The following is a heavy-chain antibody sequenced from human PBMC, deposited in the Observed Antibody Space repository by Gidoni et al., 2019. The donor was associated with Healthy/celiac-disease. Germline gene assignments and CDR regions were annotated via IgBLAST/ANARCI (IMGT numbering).Heavy chain of an antibody. V-gene: IGHV2-5*02. CDR3: AHSYMGRDGYNYGDY. J-gene: IGHJ4*02. D-gene: IGHD5-12*01. CDR1: GFPLSPCGVG. CDR2: IYWDDDK. Sequence: HITLKLSGPTLFKPTQTLTLTCTFSGFPLSPCGVGVGWIRQPPGKALEWLALIYWDDDKRYSPSLKSRLTITKDTSKNQVVLTMTNMDPVDTATYYCAHSYMGRDGYNYGDYWGQGTLVTVSS.